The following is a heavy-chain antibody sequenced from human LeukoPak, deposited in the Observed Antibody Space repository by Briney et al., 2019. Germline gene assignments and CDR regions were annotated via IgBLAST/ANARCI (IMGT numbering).Heavy chain of an antibody. CDR3: ARGITGTTEYFDY. D-gene: IGHD1-20*01. CDR1: GYTLSRYG. Sequence: GASVKVSCKASGYTLSRYGISWVRQAPGQGLEWMGGIIPIFGTANYAQKFQGRVTITADESTSTAYMELSSLRSEDTAVYYCARGITGTTEYFDYWGQGTLVTVSS. J-gene: IGHJ4*02. V-gene: IGHV1-69*13. CDR2: IIPIFGTA.